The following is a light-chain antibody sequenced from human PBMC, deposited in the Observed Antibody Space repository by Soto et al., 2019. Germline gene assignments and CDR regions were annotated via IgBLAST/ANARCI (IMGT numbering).Light chain of an antibody. J-gene: IGKJ2*01. CDR1: QSISSY. CDR2: AAS. V-gene: IGKV1-39*01. CDR3: QQSYSTPYT. Sequence: DIQMTQSPSSLSASVGDRVTITCRASQSISSYLNWYQQKPVKAPKLLIYAASSLQSGVPSRFSCSGSGTDFTLTISSLQPEDFATYYCQQSYSTPYTFGQGTKLEIK.